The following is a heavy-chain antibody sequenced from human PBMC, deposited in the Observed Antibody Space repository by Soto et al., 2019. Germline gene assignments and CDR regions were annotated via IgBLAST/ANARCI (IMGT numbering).Heavy chain of an antibody. V-gene: IGHV1-69*02. CDR2: FIPILDMA. Sequence: QVQVVQSGAEVKKPESSVKVSCKPSGGTFNTYTVNWVRLAPGHGLEWMGRFIPILDMANYAQKLTDRVTITADRSTFTAYMELNSLTSDDTAGYYCAITYCRDNSCPRDFDFWGPGTRVTVSS. CDR1: GGTFNTYT. J-gene: IGHJ4*02. CDR3: AITYCRDNSCPRDFDF. D-gene: IGHD2-21*01.